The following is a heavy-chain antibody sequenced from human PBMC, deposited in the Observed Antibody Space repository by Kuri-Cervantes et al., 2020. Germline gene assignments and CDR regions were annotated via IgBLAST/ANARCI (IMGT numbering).Heavy chain of an antibody. CDR3: TRDYCDY. Sequence: GESLKISCAASGFTFSSYSMNWVRQAPGKGLEWVANIKQDGSEKYYVDSVKGRFTISRDNAKNSLYLQMNSLRAEDTALYYCTRDYCDYWGQGTLVTVSS. V-gene: IGHV3-7*01. CDR1: GFTFSSYS. CDR2: IKQDGSEK. J-gene: IGHJ4*02.